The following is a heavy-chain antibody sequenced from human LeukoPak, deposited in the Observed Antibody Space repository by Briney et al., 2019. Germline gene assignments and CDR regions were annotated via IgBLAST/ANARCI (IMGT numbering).Heavy chain of an antibody. CDR1: GYTFTSYA. D-gene: IGHD6-19*01. Sequence: GASVKVSCKASGYTFTSYAMNWVRQAPGQGLEWMGWINTNTGNPTYAQGFTGRFVFSLDTSVSTAYLQISSLKAEDTAVYYCAKYSSGLELGYWYFDLWGRGTLVTVSS. CDR3: AKYSSGLELGYWYFDL. J-gene: IGHJ2*01. CDR2: INTNTGNP. V-gene: IGHV7-4-1*02.